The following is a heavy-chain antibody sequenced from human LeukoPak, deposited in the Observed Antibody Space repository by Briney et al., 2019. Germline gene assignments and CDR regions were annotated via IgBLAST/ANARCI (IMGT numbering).Heavy chain of an antibody. Sequence: PSETLSLTCTVSGGSISSYYWSWIRQPPGKGLEWIGYIYYSGSTNYNPSLKSRVTISVDTSKNQFSLKLGSVTAADTAVYYCARGYYYDSSGYFDAFDIWGQGTMVTVSS. D-gene: IGHD3-22*01. V-gene: IGHV4-59*01. CDR1: GGSISSYY. J-gene: IGHJ3*02. CDR2: IYYSGST. CDR3: ARGYYYDSSGYFDAFDI.